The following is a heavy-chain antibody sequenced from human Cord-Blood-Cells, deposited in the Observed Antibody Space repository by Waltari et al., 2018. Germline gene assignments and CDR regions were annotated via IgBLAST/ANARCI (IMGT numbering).Heavy chain of an antibody. D-gene: IGHD3-22*01. CDR3: ARGNPYYYDSSGYFDY. CDR2: LHPNSGGT. Sequence: QVQLVQSGAEVKKHGASVKFSCTASGYTFTGYYMHWVRQAPGQGLEWMGWLHPNSGGTNYAQKFQGRVTMTRDTSISTAYMELSRLRSDDTAVYYCARGNPYYYDSSGYFDYWGQGTLVTVSS. CDR1: GYTFTGYY. J-gene: IGHJ4*02. V-gene: IGHV1-2*02.